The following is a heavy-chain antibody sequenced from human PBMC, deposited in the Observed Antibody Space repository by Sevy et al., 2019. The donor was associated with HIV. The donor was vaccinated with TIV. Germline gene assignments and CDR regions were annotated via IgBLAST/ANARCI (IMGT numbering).Heavy chain of an antibody. CDR3: ARRGGLTDEGFDI. V-gene: IGHV3-21*01. CDR2: ISNSPSYM. CDR1: GFTFISFT. Sequence: GGSLRLSCAASGFTFISFTMNWVRQAPGKGLEGVSSISNSPSYMYYADSVKGRFTISRDNAKNALYLQMYSLRVEDAAVYYCARRGGLTDEGFDIWGQGTMVTVSS. D-gene: IGHD3-16*01. J-gene: IGHJ3*02.